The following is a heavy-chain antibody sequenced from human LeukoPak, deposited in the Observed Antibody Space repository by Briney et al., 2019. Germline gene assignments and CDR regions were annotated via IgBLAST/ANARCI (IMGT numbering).Heavy chain of an antibody. V-gene: IGHV3-23*01. J-gene: IGHJ4*02. CDR3: ARDLKRYSSSWYAEYNY. CDR1: GFTFSSYA. D-gene: IGHD6-13*01. CDR2: ISGSGDNT. Sequence: GGSLRLSCAASGFTFSSYAMSWVRQTPGKGLEWVSGISGSGDNTYYADSVKGRFTISRDNSKNTLYLQMNSLRAEDTAVYYCARDLKRYSSSWYAEYNYWGQGTLVTVSS.